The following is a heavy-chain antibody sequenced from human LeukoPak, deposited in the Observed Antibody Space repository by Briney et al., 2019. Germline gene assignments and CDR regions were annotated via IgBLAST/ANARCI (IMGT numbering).Heavy chain of an antibody. CDR3: ARWLAYGDYTSYYYYGMDV. D-gene: IGHD4-17*01. V-gene: IGHV3-21*01. J-gene: IGHJ6*02. CDR1: GFTFSSYS. Sequence: PGGSLRLSSAASGFTFSSYSMNWVRRAPGKGLEWGSCISSSSSYIYYADSVKGRFTISRDNAKNSLYLQMNSLRAEDTAVYYCARWLAYGDYTSYYYYGMDVWGQGTTVTVSS. CDR2: ISSSSSYI.